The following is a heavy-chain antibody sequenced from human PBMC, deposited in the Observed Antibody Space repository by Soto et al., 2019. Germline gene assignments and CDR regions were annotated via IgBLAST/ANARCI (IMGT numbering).Heavy chain of an antibody. CDR1: GFTFTNAW. J-gene: IGHJ4*02. CDR2: IKSKTDGGTT. Sequence: VGSLRLSCGASGFTFTNAWMSWVRQPPGKGLDWVGRIKSKTDGGTTDYATPVKGRFSISRDDSKNTLYLQLNSLKTEDTAIYYCATSNYYESGTFPQAPFDYWGQGTLVTVSS. CDR3: ATSNYYESGTFPQAPFDY. V-gene: IGHV3-15*01. D-gene: IGHD3-10*01.